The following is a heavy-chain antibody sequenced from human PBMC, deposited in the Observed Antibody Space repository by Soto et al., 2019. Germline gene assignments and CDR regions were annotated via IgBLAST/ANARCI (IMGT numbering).Heavy chain of an antibody. J-gene: IGHJ6*02. Sequence: GSLRLSCTASGFTFSTFGMTWVRQAPGRGLEWVSHINRGASATLYADSVRGRFTVSRDDSKNLVYLQLNSLRAVDMAVYYCARYRYSYYDFWSGYLPYYYYGMDVWGQGTTVTVSS. CDR3: ARYRYSYYDFWSGYLPYYYYGMDV. D-gene: IGHD3-3*01. CDR2: INRGASAT. V-gene: IGHV3-48*04. CDR1: GFTFSTFG.